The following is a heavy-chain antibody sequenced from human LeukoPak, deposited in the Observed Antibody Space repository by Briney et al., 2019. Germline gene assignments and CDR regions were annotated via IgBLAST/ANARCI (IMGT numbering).Heavy chain of an antibody. CDR1: GYTFTGYY. V-gene: IGHV1-2*02. Sequence: ASVKVSCKASGYTFTGYYMHWGRQAPGQGLEWMGWINPNSSGTNYAQKFQGRVTMTRDTSISTAYMELSRLRSDDTAVYYCARVSTVVTPELAGYWGQGTLVTVSS. CDR2: INPNSSGT. J-gene: IGHJ4*02. D-gene: IGHD4-23*01. CDR3: ARVSTVVTPELAGY.